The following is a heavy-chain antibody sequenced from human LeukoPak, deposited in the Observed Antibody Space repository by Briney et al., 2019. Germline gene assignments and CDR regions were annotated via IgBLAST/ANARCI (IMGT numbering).Heavy chain of an antibody. CDR1: GGSISGNY. D-gene: IGHD2-15*01. CDR2: IYHTGHT. J-gene: IGHJ4*02. V-gene: IGHV4-4*08. CDR3: ARDTGGYCSGGSCHYFDY. Sequence: SETLSLTCTVSGGSISGNYWSWIRQPPGEGLEWLGYIYHTGHTHYNPSLKSRVTMSMDTSKSQLSLKMSSVTAADTAVYYCARDTGGYCSGGSCHYFDYWGQGTLVTVSS.